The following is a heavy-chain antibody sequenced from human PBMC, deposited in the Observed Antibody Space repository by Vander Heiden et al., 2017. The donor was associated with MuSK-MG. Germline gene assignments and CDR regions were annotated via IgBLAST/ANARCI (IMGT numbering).Heavy chain of an antibody. CDR2: IYYSGST. CDR1: GGSISSSSYS. D-gene: IGHD2-15*01. J-gene: IGHJ6*02. V-gene: IGHV4-39*01. CDR3: ARLYCSGGSCYSGYGMDV. Sequence: QLQLQESGPGLVKPSETLSLTCTVSGGSISSSSYSWGWIRQPPGKGLEWIGSIYYSGSTYYNPSLKSRVTISVDTSKNQFSLKLSSVTAADTAVYYCARLYCSGGSCYSGYGMDVWGQGTTVTVSS.